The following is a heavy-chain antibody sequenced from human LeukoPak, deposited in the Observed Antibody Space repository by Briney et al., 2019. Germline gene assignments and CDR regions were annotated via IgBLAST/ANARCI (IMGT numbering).Heavy chain of an antibody. CDR2: IYHSGST. Sequence: SETLSLTCTVSGGSISTYYWNWIRQPPGKGLEWIGYIYHSGSTNYNPSLQSRVTISVDTSKNQFSLNLNAVTAADTAVYYCARGGAARLHLQNWGQGTLVTVSS. J-gene: IGHJ1*01. CDR1: GGSISTYY. CDR3: ARGGAARLHLQN. V-gene: IGHV4-59*01. D-gene: IGHD6-6*01.